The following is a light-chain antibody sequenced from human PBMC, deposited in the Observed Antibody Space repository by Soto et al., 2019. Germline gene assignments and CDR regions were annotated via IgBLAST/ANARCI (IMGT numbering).Light chain of an antibody. CDR2: AAS. CDR1: QSISHY. J-gene: IGKJ3*01. Sequence: TQSPGTLSLSPGERATLSCRANQSISHYLAWYQQKPGKVPKLLIYAASTLQSGVPSRFSGSGSGTDFTLTISSLQPEDVATYYCQKYNSAPITFGPGTKVDIK. CDR3: QKYNSAPIT. V-gene: IGKV1-27*01.